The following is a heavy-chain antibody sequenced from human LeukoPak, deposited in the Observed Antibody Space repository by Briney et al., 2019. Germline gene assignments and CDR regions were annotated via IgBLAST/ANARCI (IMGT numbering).Heavy chain of an antibody. CDR2: TSYRSNWYN. V-gene: IGHV6-1*01. CDR1: GDSLSSNSVA. D-gene: IGHD5-12*01. Sequence: SQTLSLTCAISGDSLSSNSVAWNWIRQSPSRGLEWLGRTSYRSNWYNDYAVSVKSRITINPDTSKNQFSLEQSSVTAADTAVYYCARGLKWGYVETRLGNDWGQGTLVTVSS. CDR3: ARGLKWGYVETRLGND. J-gene: IGHJ4*02.